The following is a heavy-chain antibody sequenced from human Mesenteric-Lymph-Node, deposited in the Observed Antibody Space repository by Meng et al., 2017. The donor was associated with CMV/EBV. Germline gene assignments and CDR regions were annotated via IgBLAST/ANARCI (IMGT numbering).Heavy chain of an antibody. CDR2: IYPGDSDI. V-gene: IGHV5-51*01. D-gene: IGHD5-24*01. CDR1: GYRFTNYW. CDR3: ARLSGEGYNSRRGYFDY. Sequence: GESLKISCKGSGYRFTNYWIGWVRQMPGKGLEWMGIIYPGDSDIRYSPSFQGQVTISADQSISTAYLQWRSLKAADTAMYYCARLSGEGYNSRRGYFDYWGQGTLVTVSS. J-gene: IGHJ4*02.